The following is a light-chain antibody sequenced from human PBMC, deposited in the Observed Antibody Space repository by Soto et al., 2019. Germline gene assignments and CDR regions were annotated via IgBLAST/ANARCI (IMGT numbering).Light chain of an antibody. CDR3: SSHTTSNPLKIA. Sequence: QSALTQPASVSGSPGQSITISCTGTSSDVGGYNYVSWYQHHPGKAPKLMIYDVSNRPSGVSNRFSGSKSGNTASLTISGLHPEYEADYYCSSHTTSNPLKIAFGTGTKLTIL. CDR1: SSDVGGYNY. J-gene: IGLJ1*01. CDR2: DVS. V-gene: IGLV2-14*03.